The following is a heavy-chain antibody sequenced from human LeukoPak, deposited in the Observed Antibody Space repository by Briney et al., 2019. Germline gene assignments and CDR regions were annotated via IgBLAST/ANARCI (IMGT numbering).Heavy chain of an antibody. CDR3: ARDSSGWLDY. J-gene: IGHJ4*02. V-gene: IGHV4-61*01. CDR2: IYSSGST. CDR1: GGSVSSGSYY. Sequence: SETLSLTCTVSGGSVSSGSYYWSWIWQAPGKGLEWIGCIYSSGSTNYNSSLKSRVTISVDTSKNQFSLKLNSVTAADTAVYYCARDSSGWLDYWGQGTLVTVSS. D-gene: IGHD6-19*01.